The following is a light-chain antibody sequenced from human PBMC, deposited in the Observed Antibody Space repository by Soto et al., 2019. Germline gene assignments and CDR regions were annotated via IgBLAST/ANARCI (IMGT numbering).Light chain of an antibody. Sequence: DIPMTQSPSSLSASVGDRVTITCRASQGIATYLAWYQQKPGKGPKLLIDAAYTLQSGVPSRFSGSGSGTDFTLTISNLQPEDVATYYCQKYNSAPLTFGPGTRVDIK. CDR3: QKYNSAPLT. CDR1: QGIATY. V-gene: IGKV1-27*01. CDR2: AAY. J-gene: IGKJ3*01.